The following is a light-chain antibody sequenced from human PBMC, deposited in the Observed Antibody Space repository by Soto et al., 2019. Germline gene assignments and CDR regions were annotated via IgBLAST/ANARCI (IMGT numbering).Light chain of an antibody. Sequence: EIVLTQSPGTLSLSPGERATLSCRASQSVSSNFLAWYQQKPGQAPRLLIYGASTRATGIPDRFSGFGSGTDFTLTISRLEPEDVAVYYCQQYDNSPVTFGGGTKVEIK. CDR1: QSVSSNF. CDR3: QQYDNSPVT. CDR2: GAS. J-gene: IGKJ4*01. V-gene: IGKV3-20*01.